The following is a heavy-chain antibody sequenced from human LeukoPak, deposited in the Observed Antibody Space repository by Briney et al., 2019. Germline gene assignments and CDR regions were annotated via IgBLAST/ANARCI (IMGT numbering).Heavy chain of an antibody. CDR1: GFSFSDYT. CDR3: ARGYGRADY. CDR2: ISSSSSYI. D-gene: IGHD5-18*01. V-gene: IGHV3-21*01. J-gene: IGHJ4*02. Sequence: GGSLRLSCAGSGFSFSDYTMNWVRQAPGKGLEWASSISSSSSYIYYADSGKGRFTISRDNAKNSLYLQMNSLRAEDTAVYYCARGYGRADYWGQGTLVSVSS.